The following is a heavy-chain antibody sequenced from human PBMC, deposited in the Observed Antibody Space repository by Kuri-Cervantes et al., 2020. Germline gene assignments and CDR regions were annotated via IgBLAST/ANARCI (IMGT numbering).Heavy chain of an antibody. CDR3: AKTSSGYYPESNMDV. CDR1: GFTFSSYS. CDR2: ISSSSSTI. J-gene: IGHJ6*03. Sequence: GGSLRLSCAASGFTFSSYSMNWVRQAPGKGLEWVSYISSSSSTIYYADSVKGRFTISRDNAKNTLYLQMNSLRAEDTAVYYCAKTSSGYYPESNMDVWGKGTTVTVSS. D-gene: IGHD3-22*01. V-gene: IGHV3-48*01.